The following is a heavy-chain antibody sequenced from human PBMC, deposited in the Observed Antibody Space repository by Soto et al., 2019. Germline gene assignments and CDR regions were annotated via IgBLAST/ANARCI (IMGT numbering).Heavy chain of an antibody. J-gene: IGHJ3*02. CDR2: IKQDGSEK. Sequence: GGSLRLSCAASGFTFSSYWMSWVRQAPGKGLEWVANIKQDGSEKYYVDSVKGRFTISRDNAKNSLYLQMNSLRAEDTAVYYWGKKNIGASPLLRLGGGGGYAFDIWGQGTMVTVSS. CDR3: GKKNIGASPLLRLGGGGGYAFDI. D-gene: IGHD3-16*01. V-gene: IGHV3-7*01. CDR1: GFTFSSYW.